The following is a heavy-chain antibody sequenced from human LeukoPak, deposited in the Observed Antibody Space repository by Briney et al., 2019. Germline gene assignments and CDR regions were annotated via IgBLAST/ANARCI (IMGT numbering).Heavy chain of an antibody. Sequence: GGSLRLSCAASGFTFSSYEMNWVRQAPGKGLEWVSYISSSGSTIYYADSVKGRFTISRDNAKNSLYLQMNSLRAEDTAVYYCAGDLWELNEFDYWGQGTLVTISS. CDR3: AGDLWELNEFDY. CDR1: GFTFSSYE. D-gene: IGHD1-26*01. CDR2: ISSSGSTI. V-gene: IGHV3-48*03. J-gene: IGHJ4*02.